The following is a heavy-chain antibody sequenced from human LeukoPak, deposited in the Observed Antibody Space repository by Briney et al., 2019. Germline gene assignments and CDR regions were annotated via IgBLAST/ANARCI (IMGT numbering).Heavy chain of an antibody. CDR1: GFTFSSYG. V-gene: IGHV3-33*08. Sequence: GGSLRLSCAASGFTFSSYGMNWVRQAPGKGLEWVAFTGPDGKKTFYGDSLNGRFTISRDNFEDTVFLQMNTMRAEDTAVYYCARQMVEGQQNYYMDVWGNGTTVTVSS. J-gene: IGHJ6*03. D-gene: IGHD2-15*01. CDR2: TGPDGKKT. CDR3: ARQMVEGQQNYYMDV.